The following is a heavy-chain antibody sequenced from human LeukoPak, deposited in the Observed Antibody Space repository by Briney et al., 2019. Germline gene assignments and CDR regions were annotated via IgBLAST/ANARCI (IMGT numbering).Heavy chain of an antibody. CDR1: GFTLSRDW. D-gene: IGHD3-9*01. CDR2: IKEDGSAQ. V-gene: IGHV3-7*01. J-gene: IGHJ4*02. CDR3: AKDGDGYHN. Sequence: GGSLRLSCVASGFTLSRDWMSWVRQARGKGLEWVANIKEDGSAQYYADAVKGRFTISRDNTKNSLYLQMNSLTAEDTAMYYCAKDGDGYHNWGQGALVTVSS.